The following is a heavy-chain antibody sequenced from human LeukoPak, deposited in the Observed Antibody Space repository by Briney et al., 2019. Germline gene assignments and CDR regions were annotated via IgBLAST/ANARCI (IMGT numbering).Heavy chain of an antibody. J-gene: IGHJ4*02. CDR1: GFTFSSYS. CDR2: ISSSSSYI. Sequence: GGSLRLSCAASGFTFSSYSMNWVRQAPGKGLEWVSSISSSSSYIYYADSVKGRFTISRDNAKNSLYLQMNSLRAEDTAVYYCARDDVGGDYVWGSYRYYFDYWGQGTLVTVSS. D-gene: IGHD3-16*02. V-gene: IGHV3-21*01. CDR3: ARDDVGGDYVWGSYRYYFDY.